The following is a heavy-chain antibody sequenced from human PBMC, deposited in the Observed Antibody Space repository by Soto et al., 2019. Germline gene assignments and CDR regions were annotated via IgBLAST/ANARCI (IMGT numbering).Heavy chain of an antibody. J-gene: IGHJ4*02. CDR1: GFTFSSYS. D-gene: IGHD3-3*01. V-gene: IGHV3-48*02. CDR2: ISSSSSTI. Sequence: EVQLVESGGGLVQPGGSLRLSCAASGFTFSSYSMNWVRQAPGKGLEWVSYISSSSSTIYYADSVQGRFTISRDNAKNSLYLKMNSLRDEDTAVYYCARGDFWSGHWGQGTLVTVSS. CDR3: ARGDFWSGH.